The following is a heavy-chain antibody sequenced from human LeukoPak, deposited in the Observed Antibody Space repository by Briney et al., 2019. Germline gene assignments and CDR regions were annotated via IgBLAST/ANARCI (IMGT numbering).Heavy chain of an antibody. J-gene: IGHJ4*02. D-gene: IGHD5-24*01. CDR3: ARSRDGYKYFDH. CDR1: GFTFSSYG. Sequence: GGSLRLSCAASGFTFSSYGMHWVRQAPGKGLEWVAVISYDGSNKYYADSVKGRFTISRDNSKNTLYLQMNSLRAEDTAVYYCARSRDGYKYFDHWGQGTLVTVSS. V-gene: IGHV3-30*03. CDR2: ISYDGSNK.